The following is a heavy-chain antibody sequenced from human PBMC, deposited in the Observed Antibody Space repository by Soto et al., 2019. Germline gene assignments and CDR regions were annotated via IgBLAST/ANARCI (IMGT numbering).Heavy chain of an antibody. CDR1: GFTFSSYS. V-gene: IGHV3-21*01. D-gene: IGHD3-16*02. CDR2: ISSSSSYI. Sequence: EVQLVESGGGLVKPGGSLRLSCAASGFTFSSYSMNWVRQAPGKGLEWVSSISSSSSYIYYADSVKGRFTISRDNAKNSLYLQMNSLRAEDTAVYYCARSEDYIWGSYRYYYYYYMDVWGKGTTVTVSS. J-gene: IGHJ6*03. CDR3: ARSEDYIWGSYRYYYYYYMDV.